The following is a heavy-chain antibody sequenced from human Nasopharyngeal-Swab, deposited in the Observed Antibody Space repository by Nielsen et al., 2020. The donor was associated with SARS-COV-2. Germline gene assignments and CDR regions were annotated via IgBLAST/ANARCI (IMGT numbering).Heavy chain of an antibody. D-gene: IGHD3-10*01. CDR1: GFTFSSYS. V-gene: IGHV3-21*01. CDR2: ISSSSSYI. CDR3: ARDRFTMVRGAFDP. Sequence: GGSLRLSCAASGFTFSSYSMNWVRQAPGKGLEWVSSISSSSSYIYYADSVKGRFTISRDNAKNSLYLQMNSLRAEDTAAYYCARDRFTMVRGAFDPWGQGTLITVSS. J-gene: IGHJ5*02.